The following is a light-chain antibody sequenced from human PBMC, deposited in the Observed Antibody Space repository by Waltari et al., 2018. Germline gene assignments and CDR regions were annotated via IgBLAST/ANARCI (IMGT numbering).Light chain of an antibody. CDR2: EVF. CDR3: CSYAGRGTYV. CDR1: TSAVGSYDL. J-gene: IGLJ1*01. V-gene: IGLV2-23*02. Sequence: QSALTQPASVSGTPGQSITISCSGTTSAVGSYDLVSWYQQHPGEAPKLLICEVFKRPTDTSSRFSGAKSGSTASLTSSGLQPEDEADYYCCSYAGRGTYVFGSGTKVTVL.